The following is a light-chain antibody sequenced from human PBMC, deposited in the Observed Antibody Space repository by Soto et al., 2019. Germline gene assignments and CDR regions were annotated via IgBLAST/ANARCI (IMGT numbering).Light chain of an antibody. Sequence: QSALTQPPSASGSPGQSVTISCTGTSSDVGGYNYVSWYQQHPGKAPKLMIYEVSKRPSGVPDRFSGSKSGNTASLTVSGLQAEDEAYYYCSSYAGNNNVVFGGGTKVTVL. CDR1: SSDVGGYNY. CDR3: SSYAGNNNVV. CDR2: EVS. J-gene: IGLJ2*01. V-gene: IGLV2-8*01.